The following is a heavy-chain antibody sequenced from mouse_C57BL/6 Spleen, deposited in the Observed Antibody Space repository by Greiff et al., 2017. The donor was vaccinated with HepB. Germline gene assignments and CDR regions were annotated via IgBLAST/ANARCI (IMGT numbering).Heavy chain of an antibody. CDR1: GFTFSSYT. CDR3: ARPSYYGSSYYFDY. Sequence: EVKVEESGGGLVKPGGSLKLSCAASGFTFSSYTMSWVRQTPEKRLEWVATISGGGGNTYYPDSVKGRFTISRDNAKNTLYLQMSSLRSEDTALYYCARPSYYGSSYYFDYWGQGTTLTVSS. V-gene: IGHV5-9*01. CDR2: ISGGGGNT. D-gene: IGHD1-1*01. J-gene: IGHJ2*01.